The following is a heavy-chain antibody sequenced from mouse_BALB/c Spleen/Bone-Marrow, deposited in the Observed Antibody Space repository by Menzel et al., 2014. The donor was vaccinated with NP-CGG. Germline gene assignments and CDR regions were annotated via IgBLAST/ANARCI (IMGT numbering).Heavy chain of an antibody. D-gene: IGHD1-1*01. CDR2: IDPANGNI. V-gene: IGHV14-3*02. J-gene: IGHJ3*01. CDR1: GFNIKDTY. CDR3: APYYYGRGFAN. Sequence: VQLKQSGAELVKPGASVKLSCTASGFNIKDTYMHWVKQRPEQGLEWIGRIDPANGNINYDPKFQGKATIAADTSSNTAYLQLSSLTSEDTAVYYCAPYYYGRGFANWGQGTLVTVSA.